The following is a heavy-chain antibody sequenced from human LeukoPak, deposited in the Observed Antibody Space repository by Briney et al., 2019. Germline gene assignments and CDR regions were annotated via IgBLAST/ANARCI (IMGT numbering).Heavy chain of an antibody. CDR1: GFTFSSYA. D-gene: IGHD3-3*01. CDR2: ISYDGSNK. Sequence: PGRSLRLSCAASGFTFSSYAMHWVRQAPGKGLEWVAVISYDGSNKYYADSVKDRFTISRDNSKNTLYLQMNSLRAEDTAVYYCARSRAGYYDFWSGYLDYWGQGTLVTVSS. V-gene: IGHV3-30-3*01. J-gene: IGHJ4*02. CDR3: ARSRAGYYDFWSGYLDY.